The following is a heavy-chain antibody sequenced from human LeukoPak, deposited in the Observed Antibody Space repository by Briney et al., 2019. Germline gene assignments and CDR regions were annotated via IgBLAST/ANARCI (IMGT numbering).Heavy chain of an antibody. D-gene: IGHD6-19*01. CDR1: GGSFSADY. Sequence: SQTLSLSSAVYGGSFSADYWSLIRHPPGKGGGWGGEINHSGSTNYTPSLKNRVTITVDMSTNQVSMKLSGVTSAETAVYYCAKGLADWGQGTLVTVSS. V-gene: IGHV4-34*01. CDR3: AKGLAD. CDR2: INHSGST. J-gene: IGHJ4*02.